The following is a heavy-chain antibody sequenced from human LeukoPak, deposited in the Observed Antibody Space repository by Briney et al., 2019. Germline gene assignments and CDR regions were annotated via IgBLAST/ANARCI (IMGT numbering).Heavy chain of an antibody. CDR1: GFTFSSYW. V-gene: IGHV3-30*18. CDR2: ISYDGSNQ. J-gene: IGHJ6*03. Sequence: GGSLRLSCVASGFTFSSYWMTWVRQAPGKGLEWVAVISYDGSNQYYADSVKGRFTISRDNSKNTLYLQMNSLRAEDTAVYYCANGYCTNGVCYPYYYYYMDVWGKGTTVTVSS. CDR3: ANGYCTNGVCYPYYYYYMDV. D-gene: IGHD2-8*01.